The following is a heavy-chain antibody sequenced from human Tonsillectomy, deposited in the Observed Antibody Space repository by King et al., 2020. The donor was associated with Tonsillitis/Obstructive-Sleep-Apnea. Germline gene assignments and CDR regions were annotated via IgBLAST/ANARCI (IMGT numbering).Heavy chain of an antibody. CDR2: ISSSGSTI. D-gene: IGHD3-10*01. CDR1: GFTFSSYE. V-gene: IGHV3-48*03. CDR3: AGRSSGSYWYYYYYYMDV. Sequence: VQLVESGGGLVQPEGSLRLSCAASGFTFSSYEMNWVRQAPGKGLEWVSYISSSGSTIYYADSVKGRFTISRNNAKNSLYLKMNSLRSEDTAVYYCAGRSSGSYWYYYYYYMDVWGKGTTVTVSS. J-gene: IGHJ6*03.